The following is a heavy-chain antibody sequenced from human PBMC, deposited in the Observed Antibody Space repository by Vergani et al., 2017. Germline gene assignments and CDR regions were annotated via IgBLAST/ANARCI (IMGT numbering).Heavy chain of an antibody. CDR1: GGSISSGGYY. CDR2: IYYSGST. Sequence: VQLQESGPGLVKPSQTLSLTCTVSGGSISSGGYYWSWIRQHPGKGLEWIGYIYYSGSTYYNPSLKSRVTISVDTSKNQFSLKLSSVTAADTAVYYCARETFFPDPFNWFDPWGQGTLVTVSS. CDR3: ARETFFPDPFNWFDP. J-gene: IGHJ5*01. D-gene: IGHD1-14*01. V-gene: IGHV4-31*03.